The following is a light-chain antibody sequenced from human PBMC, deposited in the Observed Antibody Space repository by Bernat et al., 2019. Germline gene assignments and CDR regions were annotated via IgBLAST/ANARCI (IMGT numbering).Light chain of an antibody. CDR3: QRRTYPPT. V-gene: IGKV3-11*01. J-gene: IGKJ1*01. CDR1: QSVSTY. CDR2: DTS. Sequence: ELVLTQSPATLSLSPGERATLSFRASQSVSTYLAWYQQKPGQAPRLLIYDTSNRATGVPARFSGSGSGTDLTLTISSLEPEDFAIYYCQRRTYPPTFGQGTKVEIK.